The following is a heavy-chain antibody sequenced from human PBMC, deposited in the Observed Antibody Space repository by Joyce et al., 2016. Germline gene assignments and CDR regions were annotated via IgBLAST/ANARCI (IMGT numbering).Heavy chain of an antibody. D-gene: IGHD3-10*01. J-gene: IGHJ4*02. CDR2: IKSKTSVETT. V-gene: IGHV3-15*01. CDR3: AADVAEVGFGALDH. CDR1: GFTFKGAW. Sequence: EVQVAEHGGGLVKPGGALRLSCAASGFTFKGAWMTWGRQAPGRGLEWVGRIKSKTSVETTEYAAPVKGRFTISRDDSENTVSLQMNGLRTEDTAVYFCAADVAEVGFGALDHWGQGTLVTVSS.